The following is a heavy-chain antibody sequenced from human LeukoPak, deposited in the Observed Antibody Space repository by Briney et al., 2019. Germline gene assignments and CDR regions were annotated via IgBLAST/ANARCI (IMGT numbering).Heavy chain of an antibody. V-gene: IGHV4-30-2*01. Sequence: SQTLSLTCAVSGGSISSGGYSWSWIRQPPGKGLEWIGYIYHSGSTYYNPSLKSRVTISVDRSKNQFSLKLSSVTAADTAVYYCARPYDGDAFDIWGQGTMVTVSS. CDR1: GGSISSGGYS. J-gene: IGHJ3*02. CDR2: IYHSGST. D-gene: IGHD3-22*01. CDR3: ARPYDGDAFDI.